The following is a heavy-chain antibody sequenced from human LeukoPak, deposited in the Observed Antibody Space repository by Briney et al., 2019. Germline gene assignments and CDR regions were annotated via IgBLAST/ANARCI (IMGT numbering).Heavy chain of an antibody. J-gene: IGHJ3*02. CDR1: GFTFSDYY. CDR3: ARCGGDCYRDAFDI. V-gene: IGHV3-11*04. D-gene: IGHD2-21*01. CDR2: ISSSGSTI. Sequence: GGSLRLSCAASGFTFSDYYMSWIRQAPGKGLEWVSYISSSGSTIYYADSVKGRFTISRDNAKNSLYLQMYSLRAEDTAVYYCARCGGDCYRDAFDIWGQGTMVTVSS.